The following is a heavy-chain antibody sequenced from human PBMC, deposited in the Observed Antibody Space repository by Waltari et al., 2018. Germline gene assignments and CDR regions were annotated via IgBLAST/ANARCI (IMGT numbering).Heavy chain of an antibody. CDR1: GFTFSSYG. J-gene: IGHJ6*02. CDR3: AKAFRWFGELLNYYYYGMDV. D-gene: IGHD3-10*01. V-gene: IGHV3-30*18. Sequence: QVQLVESGGGVVQPGRSLRLSCAASGFTFSSYGMHWVRQAPGKGLEWVAVISYDGSNKYYADSVKGRFTISRDNSKNTLYLQMNSLRAEDTAVYYCAKAFRWFGELLNYYYYGMDVWGQGTTVIVSS. CDR2: ISYDGSNK.